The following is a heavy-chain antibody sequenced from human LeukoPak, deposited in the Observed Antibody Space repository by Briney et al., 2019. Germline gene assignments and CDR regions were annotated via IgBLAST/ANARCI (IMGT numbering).Heavy chain of an antibody. V-gene: IGHV1-69*13. CDR1: GGTFSSYA. Sequence: AASVTVSCKASGGTFSSYAISWVRQAPGQGLEWMGGIIPNFGTATYAQKFQGRVTITADESTSTAYMELSRLRSEDTAVYYCARSSNYDSSGYYWRGDYFDYWGQGTLVTVSS. J-gene: IGHJ4*02. D-gene: IGHD3-22*01. CDR3: ARSSNYDSSGYYWRGDYFDY. CDR2: IIPNFGTA.